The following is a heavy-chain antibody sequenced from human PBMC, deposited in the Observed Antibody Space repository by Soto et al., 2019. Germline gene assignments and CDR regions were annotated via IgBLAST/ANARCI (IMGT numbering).Heavy chain of an antibody. V-gene: IGHV3-23*01. CDR1: GFRFRSYS. J-gene: IGHJ4*02. Sequence: PGGSLRLSCADSGFRFRSYSMDWVLQSPGKGPEWVAAITATGDRTYYADSVTGRFTISRDNSKKTHYLQMTSLGVEDTAMYYCASMNGYFEYWGQGTPVTVSS. D-gene: IGHD1-1*01. CDR2: ITATGDRT. CDR3: ASMNGYFEY.